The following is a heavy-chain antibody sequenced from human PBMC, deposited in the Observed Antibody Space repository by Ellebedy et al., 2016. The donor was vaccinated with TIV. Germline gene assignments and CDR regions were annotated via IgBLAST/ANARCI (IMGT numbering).Heavy chain of an antibody. J-gene: IGHJ6*02. Sequence: ASVKVSCKASGYTFTGYYMHWVRQAPGQGLEWMGWINPNSGGTNYAQKFQGRVTMTRDTSISTAYMELSRLRSDDTAVYYCARHSLWLQYYYYYYGMDVWGQGTTVTVSS. V-gene: IGHV1-2*02. CDR2: INPNSGGT. CDR3: ARHSLWLQYYYYYYGMDV. CDR1: GYTFTGYY. D-gene: IGHD5-18*01.